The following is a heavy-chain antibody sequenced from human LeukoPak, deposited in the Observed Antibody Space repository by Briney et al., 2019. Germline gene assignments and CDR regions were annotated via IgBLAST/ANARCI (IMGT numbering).Heavy chain of an antibody. J-gene: IGHJ6*02. D-gene: IGHD1-26*01. Sequence: GGSLRLSCAASGFTFSSYAMSWVRQAPGKGLEWGSGISGSGGSTYYADSVKGRFTISRDNSKNTLYLQMNSLRAEDTAVYYCAKDGERVVGATGDGYYYGMDVWGQGTTVTVSS. CDR1: GFTFSSYA. V-gene: IGHV3-23*01. CDR2: ISGSGGST. CDR3: AKDGERVVGATGDGYYYGMDV.